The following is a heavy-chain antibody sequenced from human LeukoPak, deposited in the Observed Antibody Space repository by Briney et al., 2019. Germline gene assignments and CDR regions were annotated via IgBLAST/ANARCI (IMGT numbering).Heavy chain of an antibody. J-gene: IGHJ5*02. Sequence: SETLSLTCTVSGDSISSGSYYWTWIRQPAGKGLEWIGRIYTSGSTINNPSLKNTNYNPSLKSRVTISVDTSKNQFSLKLSSVTAADTAVYYCARQEQQLIYNWFDPWGQGTLVTVSS. CDR3: ARQEQQLIYNWFDP. CDR1: GDSISSGSYY. V-gene: IGHV4-61*02. D-gene: IGHD6-13*01. CDR2: IYTSGSTINNPSLKNT.